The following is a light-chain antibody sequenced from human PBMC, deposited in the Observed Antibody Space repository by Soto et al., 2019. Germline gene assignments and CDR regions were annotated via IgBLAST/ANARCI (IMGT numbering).Light chain of an antibody. CDR1: QSISSSY. J-gene: IGKJ2*01. CDR2: GAS. Sequence: EIVLTQSPGTLSLSPGERATLACRASQSISSSYLAWYQQKPGQAPRLLIYGASSRATGIPDRFSGSGSGTHFTLTISRLVPEDFAVYYCQFFGSSRYTFGQGTKLEIK. CDR3: QFFGSSRYT. V-gene: IGKV3-20*01.